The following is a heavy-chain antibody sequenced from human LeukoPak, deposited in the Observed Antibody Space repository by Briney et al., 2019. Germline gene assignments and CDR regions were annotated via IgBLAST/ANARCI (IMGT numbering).Heavy chain of an antibody. V-gene: IGHV3-30*04. Sequence: GRSLRLSCAASGFTFSNYAMHWVRQAPGKGLEWVAVISSDGSNKYYADSVKGRFTISRDNSKNMLYLQMTSLRAEDTAVYYCAKGTSTYSSGSLDYWGRGTLVTVSS. CDR1: GFTFSNYA. D-gene: IGHD6-19*01. CDR3: AKGTSTYSSGSLDY. CDR2: ISSDGSNK. J-gene: IGHJ4*02.